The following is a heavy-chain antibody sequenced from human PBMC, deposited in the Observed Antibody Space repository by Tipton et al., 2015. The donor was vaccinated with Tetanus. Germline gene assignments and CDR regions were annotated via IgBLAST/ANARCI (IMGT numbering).Heavy chain of an antibody. CDR1: GGSISSYY. V-gene: IGHV4-4*07. D-gene: IGHD6-13*01. CDR2: IYTSGST. CDR3: ARPSATIAAAGNDALGPYNWFDP. Sequence: TLSLTCTVSGGSISSYYWSWIRQPAGKGLEWIGRIYTSGSTNYNPSLKSRVTISVDTSKNQFSLKLSSVTAADTAVYYCARPSATIAAAGNDALGPYNWFDPWGQGTLVTVSS. J-gene: IGHJ5*02.